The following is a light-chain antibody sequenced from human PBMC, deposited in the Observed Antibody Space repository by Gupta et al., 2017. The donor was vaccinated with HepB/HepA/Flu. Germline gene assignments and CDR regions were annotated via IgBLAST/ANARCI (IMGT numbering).Light chain of an antibody. CDR1: QSVSSN. Sequence: IVMPLSSATPSVSPGERATRTCRASQSVSSNLAWYQQKPGQAPRLLIYGASTRATGIPARFSGSGSGTEFTLTISSLQSEDFAVYYCQQYNNWPGFTFGPGTKVDIK. J-gene: IGKJ3*01. V-gene: IGKV3-15*01. CDR3: QQYNNWPGFT. CDR2: GAS.